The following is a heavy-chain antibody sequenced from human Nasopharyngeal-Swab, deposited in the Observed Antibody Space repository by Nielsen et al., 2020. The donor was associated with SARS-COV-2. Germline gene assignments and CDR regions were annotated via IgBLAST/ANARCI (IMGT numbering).Heavy chain of an antibody. CDR3: ARRAVLRYPWPTKMGNAFDI. Sequence: TGNMTLAGAGDGGSFSGYYWGWVRQPPGKGLEWVGEINHSGSTNYNPSLKSRVTISVDTSKNQFSLKLSSVTAADTAVYYCARRAVLRYPWPTKMGNAFDIWGQGTMVTVSS. V-gene: IGHV4-34*01. D-gene: IGHD3-9*01. J-gene: IGHJ3*02. CDR2: INHSGST. CDR1: GGSFSGYY.